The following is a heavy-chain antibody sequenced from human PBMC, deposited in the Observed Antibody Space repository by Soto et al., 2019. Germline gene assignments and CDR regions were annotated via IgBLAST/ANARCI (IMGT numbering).Heavy chain of an antibody. CDR2: VKSKTDGGTT. D-gene: IGHD3-9*01. CDR3: TTDRYN. CDR1: GFTFTNSW. Sequence: EVQLVETGGGLVKPGGSLRLSCVASGFTFTNSWMSWVRQAPGKGLEWVDRVKSKTDGGTTDYAAPVKGRFTISRDDSKNTLYLQMNSLKTEDTAVYYCTTDRYNWGQGTLVTVSS. V-gene: IGHV3-15*01. J-gene: IGHJ4*02.